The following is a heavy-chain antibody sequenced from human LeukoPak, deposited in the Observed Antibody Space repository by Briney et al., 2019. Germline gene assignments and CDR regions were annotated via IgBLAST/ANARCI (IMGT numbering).Heavy chain of an antibody. J-gene: IGHJ6*03. CDR2: ISPSGGIT. CDR3: AKVARVPGIAAAGLPQYYYYYMDV. V-gene: IGHV3-23*01. Sequence: PGGTLRLSCAASGFTFSTYGMNWVRQAPGKGLEWVSGISPSGGITYYTDSVKGRFTISRDNSKNTLYLQMNSLRAEDTAVYYCAKVARVPGIAAAGLPQYYYYYMDVWGKGTTVTISS. D-gene: IGHD6-13*01. CDR1: GFTFSTYG.